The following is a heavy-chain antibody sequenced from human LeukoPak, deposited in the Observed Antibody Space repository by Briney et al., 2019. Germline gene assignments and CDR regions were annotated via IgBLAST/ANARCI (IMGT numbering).Heavy chain of an antibody. CDR2: IKQDGTEQ. CDR3: AGGFGFLIES. CDR1: GFTFSAYY. J-gene: IGHJ4*02. D-gene: IGHD3-10*01. V-gene: IGHV3-7*04. Sequence: GGSLRLSCAASGFTFSAYYMAWVRQAPGKGLEWVANIKQDGTEQYYGGSVRGRFTISRDNARNSLYLQLESLTVEDTAVYFCAGGFGFLIESWGQGTLVTVSS.